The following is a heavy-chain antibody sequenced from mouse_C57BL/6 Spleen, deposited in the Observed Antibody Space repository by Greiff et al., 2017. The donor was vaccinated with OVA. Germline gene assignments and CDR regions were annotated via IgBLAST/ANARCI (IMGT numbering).Heavy chain of an antibody. CDR3: ARPYYYGSSSPHFDY. CDR1: GYTFTGYW. Sequence: QVQLQQSGAELMKPGASVKLSCKATGYTFTGYWIEWVKQRPGHGLEWIGEILPGSGSANYNEKFKGTATFTADTSSNTAYMQLNSLTTEDSSIYYCARPYYYGSSSPHFDYWGQGTTLTVSS. CDR2: ILPGSGSA. D-gene: IGHD1-1*01. V-gene: IGHV1-9*01. J-gene: IGHJ2*01.